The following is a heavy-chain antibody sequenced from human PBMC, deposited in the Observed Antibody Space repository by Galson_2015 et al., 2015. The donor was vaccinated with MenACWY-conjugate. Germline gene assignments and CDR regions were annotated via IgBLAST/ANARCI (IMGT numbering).Heavy chain of an antibody. V-gene: IGHV4-39*01. D-gene: IGHD3-10*01. Sequence: ETLSLTCTVSGASIYGDAYWWAWIRQPPGKGLEWIASIHYSETTHYSPSLKSRVSISVDTSKNQFSLKLTSVTAADTTVYYCARLPRGINLMVEGSWGQGILVTVSS. CDR2: IHYSETT. CDR3: ARLPRGINLMVEGS. CDR1: GASIYGDAYW. J-gene: IGHJ5*02.